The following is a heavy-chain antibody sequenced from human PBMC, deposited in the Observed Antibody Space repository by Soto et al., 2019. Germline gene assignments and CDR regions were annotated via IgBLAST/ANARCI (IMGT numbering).Heavy chain of an antibody. CDR1: GFTFSSFA. CDR2: SSGSGDGT. CDR3: AGPGYSAQDY. J-gene: IGHJ4*02. V-gene: IGHV3-23*01. Sequence: PGGSLRLSCAASGFTFSSFALSWVRQAPGKGLEWVSASSGSGDGTDYADSVKGRFTISRDNSKNTLYLQMNSLRAEYTAVYYCAGPGYSAQDYWGQGALVTVSS. D-gene: IGHD5-18*01.